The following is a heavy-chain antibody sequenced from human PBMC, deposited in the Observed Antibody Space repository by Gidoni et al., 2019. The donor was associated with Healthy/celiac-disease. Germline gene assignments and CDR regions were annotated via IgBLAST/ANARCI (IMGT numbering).Heavy chain of an antibody. V-gene: IGHV4-34*01. CDR1: GGSFRGYY. D-gene: IGHD3-16*01. CDR2: INHSGST. Sequence: QVQLQQWGAGLLKPSETLSLTCAVYGGSFRGYYWSWIRQPPGKGLEWIGEINHSGSTNYNPSLKSRVTISVDTSKNQFSLKLSSVTAADTAVYYCARGWTVGTLGYWGQGTLVTVSS. J-gene: IGHJ4*02. CDR3: ARGWTVGTLGY.